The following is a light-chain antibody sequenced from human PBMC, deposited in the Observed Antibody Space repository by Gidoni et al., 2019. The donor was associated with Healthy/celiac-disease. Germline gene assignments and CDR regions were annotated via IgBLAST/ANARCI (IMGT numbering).Light chain of an antibody. CDR2: AAS. V-gene: IGKV1-39*01. J-gene: IGKJ4*01. CDR1: QSISSY. Sequence: DIQMTQSPSSLSASVGDRVTITCRASQSISSYLNWYQQKPGKAPKLLIYAASSLQSGVPSRFSGSGSGTDFTLTICSLQPEDFATYYCQQSYSTRRLTFGGGTKVEIK. CDR3: QQSYSTRRLT.